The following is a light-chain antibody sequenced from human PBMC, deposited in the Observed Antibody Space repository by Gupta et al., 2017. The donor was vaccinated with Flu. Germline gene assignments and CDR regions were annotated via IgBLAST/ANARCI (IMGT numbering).Light chain of an antibody. Sequence: SYAVPQPPSVSVAPGQTATTTCEGDNIGSKTAHWYQQKPGQAPVVVVFDNNDRPSGIPERFSGSNSGNTATLTISRVAAGDDADYYCQGWDTDSDHYVFGTGTKFTVL. CDR3: QGWDTDSDHYV. CDR2: DNN. CDR1: NIGSKT. J-gene: IGLJ1*01. V-gene: IGLV3-21*02.